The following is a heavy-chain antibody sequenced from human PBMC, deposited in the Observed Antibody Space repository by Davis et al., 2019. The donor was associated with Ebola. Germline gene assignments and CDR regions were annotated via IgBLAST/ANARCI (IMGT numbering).Heavy chain of an antibody. D-gene: IGHD3-3*01. CDR1: GGTFSSYA. J-gene: IGHJ4*02. CDR2: IIPIFGTA. Sequence: SVKVSCKASGGTFSSYAIGWVRQAPGQGLEWMGGIIPIFGTANYAQKFQGRVTITADESTSTAYMELSSLRSEDTAVYYCARDRRDYDFWSGYFDYWGQGTLVTVSS. V-gene: IGHV1-69*13. CDR3: ARDRRDYDFWSGYFDY.